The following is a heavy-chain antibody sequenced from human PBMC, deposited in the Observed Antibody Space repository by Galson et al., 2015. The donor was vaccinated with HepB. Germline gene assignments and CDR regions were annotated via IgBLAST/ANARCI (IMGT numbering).Heavy chain of an antibody. J-gene: IGHJ4*02. CDR1: GFVFSAYS. CDR2: IYRSGLTI. Sequence: SLRLSCAASGFVFSAYSMTWVRQAPGKGLEWVSYIYRSGLTIYYADSVKGRFTISRDNAKNSLYLQMNSLRDEDTAVYYCARESCITGADDYCGQGTLVTVSS. D-gene: IGHD1-14*01. V-gene: IGHV3-48*02. CDR3: ARESCITGADDY.